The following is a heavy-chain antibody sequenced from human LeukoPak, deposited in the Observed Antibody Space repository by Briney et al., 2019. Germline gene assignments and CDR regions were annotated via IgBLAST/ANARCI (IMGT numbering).Heavy chain of an antibody. CDR3: ARVAFNPLLDIVVVVAATRGAFDI. V-gene: IGHV3-48*04. J-gene: IGHJ3*02. D-gene: IGHD2-15*01. CDR1: GFTFNRYG. CDR2: ISSSGSTI. Sequence: PGGSLRLSCAASGFTFNRYGMNWVRQAPGKGLEWVSYISSSGSTIYYADSVKGRFTISRDNAKNSLYLQMNSLRAEDTAVYYCARVAFNPLLDIVVVVAATRGAFDIWGQGTMVTVSS.